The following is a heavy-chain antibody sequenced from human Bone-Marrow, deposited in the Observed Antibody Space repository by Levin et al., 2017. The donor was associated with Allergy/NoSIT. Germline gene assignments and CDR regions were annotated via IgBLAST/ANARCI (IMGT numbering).Heavy chain of an antibody. V-gene: IGHV4-39*07. CDR2: IYYSGST. Sequence: TSETLSLTCTVSGGSISSSSYYWGWIRQPPGKGLEWIGSIYYSGSTYYNPSLKSRVTISVDTSKNQFSLKLSSVTAADTAVYYCARAPSGSYGGSWFDPWGQGTLVTVSS. CDR3: ARAPSGSYGGSWFDP. D-gene: IGHD1-26*01. CDR1: GGSISSSSYY. J-gene: IGHJ5*02.